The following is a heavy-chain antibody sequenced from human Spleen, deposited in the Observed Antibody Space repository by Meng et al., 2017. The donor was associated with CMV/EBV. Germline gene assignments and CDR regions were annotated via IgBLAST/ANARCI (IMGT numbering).Heavy chain of an antibody. CDR1: GGTFSSYA. CDR2: IIPIFGTA. V-gene: IGHV1-69*05. J-gene: IGHJ4*02. Sequence: SVKVSCKASGGTFSSYAISWVRQAPGQGLEWMGGIIPIFGTANYAQKFQGRVTITTDESTSTAYMELSSLRSDDTAVYYCARDRDGYNNLDYWGQGTLVTVSS. D-gene: IGHD5-24*01. CDR3: ARDRDGYNNLDY.